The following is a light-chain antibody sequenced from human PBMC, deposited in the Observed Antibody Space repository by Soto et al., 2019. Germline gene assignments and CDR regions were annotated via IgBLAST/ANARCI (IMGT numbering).Light chain of an antibody. CDR2: DAS. CDR3: QPRRDWPLT. V-gene: IGKV3-11*01. Sequence: EIVLTQSPATLSLSPGERATLSCRASQSVSSYFAWYQQKPGQAPRLLIYDASSRATGIPARFSGSGSGTDFTLPISSLEPEDFAVYYCQPRRDWPLTFGQGNTGEIK. CDR1: QSVSSY. J-gene: IGKJ1*01.